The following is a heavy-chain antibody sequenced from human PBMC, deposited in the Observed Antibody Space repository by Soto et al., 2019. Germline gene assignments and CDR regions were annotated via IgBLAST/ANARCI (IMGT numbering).Heavy chain of an antibody. V-gene: IGHV3-23*01. CDR1: GFTFSNSA. CDR3: AKVRVGIDVDFDY. D-gene: IGHD2-21*01. J-gene: IGHJ4*02. CDR2: IRDSDSGGST. Sequence: EVQLLESVGGLVQPGGSLRLSCAASGFTFSNSAMTWVRQAPAKGLEWVSTIRDSDSGGSTFYADSVKGRFTISRDDSKNTLYLQMSSLRAEDTAMYYCAKVRVGIDVDFDYWGQGALVTVSS.